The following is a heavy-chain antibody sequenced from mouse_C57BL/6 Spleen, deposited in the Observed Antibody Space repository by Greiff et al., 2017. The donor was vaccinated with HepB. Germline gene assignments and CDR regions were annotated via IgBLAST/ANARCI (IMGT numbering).Heavy chain of an antibody. J-gene: IGHJ1*03. D-gene: IGHD2-14*01. V-gene: IGHV1-15*01. CDR2: IDPETGGT. CDR1: GYTFTDYE. Sequence: QVQLKQSGAELVRPGASVTLSCKASGYTFTDYEMHWVKQTPVHGLEWIGAIDPETGGTAYNQKFKGKAILTADKSSSTAYMALRSLTSADSAVDYCTKGRYNWYFDVWGTGTTVTVSS. CDR3: TKGRYNWYFDV.